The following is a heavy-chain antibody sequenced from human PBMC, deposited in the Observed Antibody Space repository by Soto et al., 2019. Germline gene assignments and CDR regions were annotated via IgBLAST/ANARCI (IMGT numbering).Heavy chain of an antibody. D-gene: IGHD3-10*01. CDR3: ALWFGELFPYYYGMDV. Sequence: GESLKISCKGSGYSFTSYWISWVRQMPGKGLEWMGRIDPSDSYTNYSPSFRGHVTISADKSISTAYLQWSSLKASDTAMYYCALWFGELFPYYYGMDVWGQGTTVTVSS. V-gene: IGHV5-10-1*01. CDR1: GYSFTSYW. J-gene: IGHJ6*02. CDR2: IDPSDSYT.